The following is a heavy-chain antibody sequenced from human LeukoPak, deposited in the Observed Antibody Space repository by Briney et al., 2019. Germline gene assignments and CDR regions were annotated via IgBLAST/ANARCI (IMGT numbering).Heavy chain of an antibody. V-gene: IGHV3-21*01. CDR2: ISSSSSYI. D-gene: IGHD6-6*01. Sequence: GGSLRLSCAASGFTFSSYSMNWVRQAPGKGLEWVSSISSSSSYIYYADSVKGRFTISRDNAKNSLYLQMNSLRAEDTAVYYCARVLRQLVSCYFDYWGQGTLVTVSS. CDR3: ARVLRQLVSCYFDY. J-gene: IGHJ4*02. CDR1: GFTFSSYS.